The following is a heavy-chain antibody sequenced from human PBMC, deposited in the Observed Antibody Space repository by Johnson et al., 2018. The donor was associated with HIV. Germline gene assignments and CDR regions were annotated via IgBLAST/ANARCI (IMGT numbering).Heavy chain of an antibody. J-gene: IGHJ3*02. CDR3: ARHNAFDI. Sequence: QVQLVESGGGLVKPGGSLRLSCTASGFTFSSYGIHLVRQAPGKGLEWVALIWYDGSNKYYADSVKGRFTISRDNSKNTLYLQMNSLRAEDTAVYYCARHNAFDIWGQGTMVTVSS. CDR1: GFTFSSYG. CDR2: IWYDGSNK. V-gene: IGHV3-33*01.